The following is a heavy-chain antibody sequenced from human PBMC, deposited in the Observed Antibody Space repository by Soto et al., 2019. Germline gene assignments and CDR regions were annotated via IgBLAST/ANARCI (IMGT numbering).Heavy chain of an antibody. D-gene: IGHD1-26*01. V-gene: IGHV3-30-3*01. CDR1: GFTFSSYA. J-gene: IGHJ4*02. CDR2: ISYDGSNK. Sequence: GGSLRLSCAASGFTFSSYAMHWVRQAPGKGLEWVAVISYDGSNKYYADSVKGRFTISRDNSKNTLYLQMNSLRAEDTAVYYCARVWVLNPYFDYWGQGTLVTVS. CDR3: ARVWVLNPYFDY.